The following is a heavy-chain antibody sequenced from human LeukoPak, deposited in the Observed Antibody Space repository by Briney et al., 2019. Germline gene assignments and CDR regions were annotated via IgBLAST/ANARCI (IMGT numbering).Heavy chain of an antibody. CDR1: GGSFSGYY. CDR2: NNHSGST. J-gene: IGHJ5*02. CDR3: ARVILFPNWFDP. D-gene: IGHD3-9*01. V-gene: IGHV4-34*01. Sequence: SETLSLTCAVYGGSFSGYYWSWIRQPPGKGLEWIGENNHSGSTNYNPSLKSRVTISVDTSKNQFSLKLSSVTAADTAVYYCARVILFPNWFDPWGQGTLVTVSS.